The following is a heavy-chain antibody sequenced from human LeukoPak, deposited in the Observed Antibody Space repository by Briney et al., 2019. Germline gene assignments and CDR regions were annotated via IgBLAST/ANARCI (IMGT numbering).Heavy chain of an antibody. V-gene: IGHV4-34*01. CDR2: INHSGST. D-gene: IGHD6-19*01. CDR3: ARPWPRGQWLTPRRAFDI. CDR1: GGSFSGYY. Sequence: SETLSLTCAVYGGSFSGYYWSWIRQPPGKGLEWIGEINHSGSTNYNPSLKSRVTISVDTSKNQFSLKLSSVTAADTAVYYCARPWPRGQWLTPRRAFDIWGQGTMVTVSS. J-gene: IGHJ3*02.